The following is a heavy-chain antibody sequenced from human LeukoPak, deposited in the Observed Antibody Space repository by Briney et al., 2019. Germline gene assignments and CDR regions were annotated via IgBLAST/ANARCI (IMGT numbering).Heavy chain of an antibody. D-gene: IGHD4-17*01. J-gene: IGHJ4*02. V-gene: IGHV4-39*01. CDR3: GRHATVTSFTFAY. Sequence: SETLSLTCTLSGGSISSSSYYWGWIRQPREKGLEWIASIYYSGNTYYNPSLKSRLPISIDTSKNQSALNLNSVTAADAAVYYCGRHATVTSFTFAYWGQGTLLTVST. CDR1: GGSISSSSYY. CDR2: IYYSGNT.